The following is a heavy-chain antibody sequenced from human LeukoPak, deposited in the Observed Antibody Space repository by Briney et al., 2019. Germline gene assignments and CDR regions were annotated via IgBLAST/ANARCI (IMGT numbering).Heavy chain of an antibody. CDR1: GFTFSSYS. V-gene: IGHV3-21*01. D-gene: IGHD2-8*01. Sequence: GGSLRLSCAASGFTFSSYSMNWVRQAPGKGLEWVSSISSSSSYIYYADSVKGRFTISRDNAKNSLYLQMNSLRAEGTAVYYCARDGMYAIDWFDPWGQGTLVTVSS. CDR2: ISSSSSYI. CDR3: ARDGMYAIDWFDP. J-gene: IGHJ5*02.